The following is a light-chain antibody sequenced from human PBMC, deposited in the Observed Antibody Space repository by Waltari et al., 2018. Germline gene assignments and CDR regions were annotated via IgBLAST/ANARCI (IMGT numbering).Light chain of an antibody. J-gene: IGLJ2*01. V-gene: IGLV3-19*01. Sequence: SSELTQDPAVSVALGQTVRITCQGDSLRSDYASWYQQKPGQAPVLVIYGTNNRPSGIPDRFSGSSSGNTASLTITGAQAEDEADYYCNSRDSSGNHHVVFGGGTKLTVL. CDR2: GTN. CDR1: SLRSDY. CDR3: NSRDSSGNHHVV.